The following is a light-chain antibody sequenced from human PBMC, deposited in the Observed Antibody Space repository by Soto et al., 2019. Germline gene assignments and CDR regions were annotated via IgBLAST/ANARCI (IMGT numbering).Light chain of an antibody. CDR1: QGISNW. CDR3: QQYNSYSWT. Sequence: DIPMTPSPSTLSASLVYRLTITFRASQGISNWLAWYQQKIGKAPKLLIYDASILENGVPSRFSGSGSGSEFTLTISSLQPDDFATYYCQQYNSYSWTFGPGTKVDIK. J-gene: IGKJ1*01. CDR2: DAS. V-gene: IGKV1-5*01.